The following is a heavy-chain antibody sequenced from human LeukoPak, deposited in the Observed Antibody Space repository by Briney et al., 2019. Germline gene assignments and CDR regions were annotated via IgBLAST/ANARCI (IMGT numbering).Heavy chain of an antibody. CDR2: IIPILGIA. V-gene: IGHV1-69*04. Sequence: ASVKVSCKASGGTFSCYAISWGRQAPGQGLEWMGRIIPILGIANYAQKFQGRVTITADKSTSTAYMELSSLRSEDTAVYYCARDQTTVTSRSGYYYGMDVWGQGTTVTVSS. CDR3: ARDQTTVTSRSGYYYGMDV. D-gene: IGHD4-17*01. J-gene: IGHJ6*02. CDR1: GGTFSCYA.